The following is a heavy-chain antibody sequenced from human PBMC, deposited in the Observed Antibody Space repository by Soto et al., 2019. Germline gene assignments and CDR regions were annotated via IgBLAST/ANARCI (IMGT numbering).Heavy chain of an antibody. Sequence: SETLSLTCDVSGGSITGYHWSWIRQSPGKGLEWIAYIYYSGSTNYNPSLKSRVTISVDTSKNQFSLKLSSVTAADTAVYYCARIKYYDFWSGYYPYYYYYGMDVWGQGTTVTVSS. CDR2: IYYSGST. CDR1: GGSITGYH. D-gene: IGHD3-3*01. CDR3: ARIKYYDFWSGYYPYYYYYGMDV. V-gene: IGHV4-59*01. J-gene: IGHJ6*02.